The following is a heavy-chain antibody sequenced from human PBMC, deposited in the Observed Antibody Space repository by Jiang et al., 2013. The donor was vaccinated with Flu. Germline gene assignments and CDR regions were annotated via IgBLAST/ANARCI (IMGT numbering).Heavy chain of an antibody. CDR3: GRVGYSSSSLGLDY. CDR2: INRDGSVT. V-gene: IGHV3-74*01. CDR1: GFTFSDYW. D-gene: IGHD6-6*01. J-gene: IGHJ4*02. Sequence: VQLVESGGGLVQPGESLRLSCGVSGFTFSDYWMHWVRQAPGKGLVWVARINRDGSVTTYADSVKGRFTVSRDNARNTLYLQMHSLRAEDTAVYYCGRVGYSSSSLGLDYCGQGTLVSVTS.